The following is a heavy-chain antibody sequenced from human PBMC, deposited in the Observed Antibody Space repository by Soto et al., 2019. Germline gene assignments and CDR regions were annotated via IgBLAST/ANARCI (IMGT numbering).Heavy chain of an antibody. CDR1: GFTFSTYS. CDR2: ISSRSDI. CDR3: AREYTAWPLAYGLDV. J-gene: IGHJ6*02. D-gene: IGHD2-2*02. Sequence: GESLKISCVGSGFTFSTYSINWVRQAPGKGLEWVSSISSRSDIYYTDSVKGRFTISRDNAKNSVSLQMNSLRAEDTAVYYCAREYTAWPLAYGLDVWGQGTTVTVSS. V-gene: IGHV3-21*01.